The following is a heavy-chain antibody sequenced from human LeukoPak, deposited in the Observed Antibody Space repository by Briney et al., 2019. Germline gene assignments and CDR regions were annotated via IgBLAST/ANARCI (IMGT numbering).Heavy chain of an antibody. Sequence: PGGSLRLSCAASGFTFSTYWMSWVRQAPGKGLEWVANINQDGSDRYYVDSVKGRFIISRDNARNSLYLQMNSLRAEDTAVYYCAKDPDPPGNYFDYWGQGTLVTVSS. CDR1: GFTFSTYW. CDR2: INQDGSDR. V-gene: IGHV3-7*01. J-gene: IGHJ4*02. CDR3: AKDPDPPGNYFDY. D-gene: IGHD1-14*01.